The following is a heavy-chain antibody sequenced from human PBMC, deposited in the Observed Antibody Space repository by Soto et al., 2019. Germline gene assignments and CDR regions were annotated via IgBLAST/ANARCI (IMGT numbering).Heavy chain of an antibody. CDR1: GFTFSSYA. V-gene: IGHV3-23*01. Sequence: GGSLRLSCAASGFTFSSYAMSWVRQAPGKGLEWVSAISGSGGSTYYADSVKGRFTISRDNSKNTLYLQMNSLRAEDTAVYYCAKKGPYYYDSSGYPPGWGQGTLVTVSS. J-gene: IGHJ4*02. CDR3: AKKGPYYYDSSGYPPG. D-gene: IGHD3-22*01. CDR2: ISGSGGST.